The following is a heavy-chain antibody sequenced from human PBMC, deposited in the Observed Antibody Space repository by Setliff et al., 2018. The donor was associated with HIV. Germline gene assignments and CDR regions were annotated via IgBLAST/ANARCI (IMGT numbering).Heavy chain of an antibody. V-gene: IGHV4-39*01. J-gene: IGHJ3*02. CDR2: IFYSGIT. CDR1: GGSFTSRSYY. CDR3: ASSKTFYDFWGGYYTHGAFEI. Sequence: SETLSLTCTVSGGSFTSRSYYWGWIRQPPGKGLEWIGSIFYSGITYYNPSLKSRVTISVDTSKNQFSLNLTSVTAADTAVYYCASSKTFYDFWGGYYTHGAFEIWGLGTMVTVSS. D-gene: IGHD3-3*01.